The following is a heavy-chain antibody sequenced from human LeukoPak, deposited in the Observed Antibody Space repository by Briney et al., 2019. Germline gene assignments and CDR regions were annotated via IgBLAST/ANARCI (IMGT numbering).Heavy chain of an antibody. CDR2: IGYDGGKK. CDR3: VKDGSDCDFDH. V-gene: IGHV3-30*02. D-gene: IGHD2-21*02. CDR1: GFSFSSYG. Sequence: GGSLRLSCAASGFSFSSYGMHWVRQAPGKGLEWVAFIGYDGGKKYYPDSVKGRFTISRDNSKNTPYVQMNSLRAEDTAVYHCVKDGSDCDFDHWGQGTLVTVSS. J-gene: IGHJ4*02.